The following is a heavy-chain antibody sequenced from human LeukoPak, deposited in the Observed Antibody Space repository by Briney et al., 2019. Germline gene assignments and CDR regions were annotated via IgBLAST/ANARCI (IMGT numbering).Heavy chain of an antibody. CDR2: ISYEGSNK. CDR1: GFTFSSYA. Sequence: GGSLRLSCAAAGFTFSSYAMHWVRQAPGKGLEWVAVISYEGSNKYYADSVKGRFTISRDNSKHTLYLQINSLRAEDTAVYYSARDRELLLDYWRQGTLVTVS. V-gene: IGHV3-30*04. D-gene: IGHD1-26*01. J-gene: IGHJ4*02. CDR3: ARDRELLLDY.